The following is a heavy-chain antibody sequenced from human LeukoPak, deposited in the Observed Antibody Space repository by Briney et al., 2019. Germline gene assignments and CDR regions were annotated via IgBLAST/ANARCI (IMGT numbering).Heavy chain of an antibody. CDR3: AKGVVGATLPADY. D-gene: IGHD1-26*01. Sequence: GGYLRLSCAASGFTFSSYGMHWVRQAPGKGLEWVAFIRYDGSNKYYADSVKGRFTISRDNSKNTLYLQMNSLRAEDTAVYYCAKGVVGATLPADYWGQGTLVTVSS. CDR2: IRYDGSNK. CDR1: GFTFSSYG. J-gene: IGHJ4*02. V-gene: IGHV3-30*02.